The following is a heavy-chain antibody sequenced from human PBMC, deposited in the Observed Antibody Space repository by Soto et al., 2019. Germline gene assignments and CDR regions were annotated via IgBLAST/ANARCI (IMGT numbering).Heavy chain of an antibody. J-gene: IGHJ5*02. CDR2: IYYSGST. D-gene: IGHD2-15*01. Sequence: PSETLSPTCTVSGGSISSYYWSWIRQPPGKGLEWIGYIYYSGSTNYNPSLKSRVTISVDTSKNQFSLKLSSVTAADTAVYYCARAVVVVAATSNWFDPWGQGTLVTVSS. V-gene: IGHV4-59*01. CDR3: ARAVVVVAATSNWFDP. CDR1: GGSISSYY.